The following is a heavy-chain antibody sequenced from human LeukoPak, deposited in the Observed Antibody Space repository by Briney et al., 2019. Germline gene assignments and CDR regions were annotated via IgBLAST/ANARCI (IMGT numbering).Heavy chain of an antibody. CDR1: GYTFTSYG. D-gene: IGHD3-3*01. Sequence: ASVKVSCKASGYTFTSYGISWVRQAPGQGLEWMGWISAYNGNTNYAQKLQGRVTMTTDTSTSTVYMELSSLRSEDTAVYYCARAPNFGAFDIWGQGTMVTVSS. J-gene: IGHJ3*02. CDR2: ISAYNGNT. V-gene: IGHV1-18*01. CDR3: ARAPNFGAFDI.